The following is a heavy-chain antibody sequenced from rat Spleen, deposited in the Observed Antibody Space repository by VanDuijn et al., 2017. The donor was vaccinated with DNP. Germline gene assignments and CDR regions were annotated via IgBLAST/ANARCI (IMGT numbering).Heavy chain of an antibody. CDR3: ATEDYGYPFAY. CDR1: GFTFSDYN. Sequence: EVQLVESGGGLVQPGRSLKLSCAASGFTFSDYNMAWVRQAPKKGLEWVATIIYDGNRTYYRDSVKGRFTISRDNAKSTLYLQMDSLRSEDTATYYCATEDYGYPFAYWGQGVMVTVSS. V-gene: IGHV5S10*01. CDR2: IIYDGNRT. J-gene: IGHJ2*01. D-gene: IGHD1-6*01.